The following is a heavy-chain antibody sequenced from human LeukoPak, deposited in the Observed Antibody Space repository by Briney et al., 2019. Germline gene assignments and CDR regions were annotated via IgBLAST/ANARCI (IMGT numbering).Heavy chain of an antibody. V-gene: IGHV4-59*11. CDR1: GGSISSHY. CDR2: IYYSGST. CDR3: ARGTLQHWFDS. Sequence: PSETLSLTCTVSGGSISSHYWNWIRQPPGKGLEWIGYIYYSGSTNYNPSLKSRVTISVDRSKNQFSLKLSSVTAADTAVHYCARGTLQHWFDSWGQGTLVTVSS. J-gene: IGHJ5*01. D-gene: IGHD4-11*01.